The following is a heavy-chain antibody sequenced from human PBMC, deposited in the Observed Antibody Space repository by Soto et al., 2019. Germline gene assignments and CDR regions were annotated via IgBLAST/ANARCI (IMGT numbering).Heavy chain of an antibody. CDR3: ARAEAYCSGGSCYWGDNWFDP. D-gene: IGHD2-15*01. Sequence: QVQLVQSGAEVKKPGASVKVSCKASGYTFTGYYMHWVRQAPGQGLEWMGWINPNSGGPNYAQKFQGLVTMTRDTSSSTAYMELSRLRSDDTAVYYCARAEAYCSGGSCYWGDNWFDPWGQGTLVTVSS. V-gene: IGHV1-2*04. CDR1: GYTFTGYY. J-gene: IGHJ5*02. CDR2: INPNSGGP.